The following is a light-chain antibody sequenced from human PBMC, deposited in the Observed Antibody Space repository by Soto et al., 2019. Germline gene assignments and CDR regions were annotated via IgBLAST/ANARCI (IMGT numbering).Light chain of an antibody. J-gene: IGKJ5*01. Sequence: QTTLSPSTRSGAVGGRVAITCRAGRDTNYWLAWYQQKAGRAQKPLIYGASTLASGVPSRFGGSGSGTEFTLTISSLQPDDSATYFCQRYNDKFGQGTRLEIK. CDR2: GAS. CDR1: RDTNYW. V-gene: IGKV1-5*01. CDR3: QRYNDK.